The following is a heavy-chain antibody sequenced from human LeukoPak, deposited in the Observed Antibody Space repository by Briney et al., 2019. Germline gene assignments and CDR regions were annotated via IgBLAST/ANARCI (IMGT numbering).Heavy chain of an antibody. CDR2: INHSAST. CDR1: GGSISSYY. D-gene: IGHD3-3*01. Sequence: PSETLSLTCTVSGGSISSYYWSWIRQPPGKGLEWIGEINHSASTNYNPSLKSRVTISVDTSKNQFFLRLSSVTAADTAVYYCARENFWLPKYYYGLDVWGQGTTVTVSS. CDR3: ARENFWLPKYYYGLDV. J-gene: IGHJ6*02. V-gene: IGHV4-34*01.